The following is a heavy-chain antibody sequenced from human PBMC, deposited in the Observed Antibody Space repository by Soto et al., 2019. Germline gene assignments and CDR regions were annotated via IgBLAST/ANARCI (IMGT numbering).Heavy chain of an antibody. D-gene: IGHD6-19*01. CDR2: IWHDGSNK. V-gene: IGHV3-33*01. CDR3: ARSPVAGPIPHDY. CDR1: RFTFSSSA. J-gene: IGHJ4*02. Sequence: PGGSLRLSCAASRFTFSSSAMHWVRQAPGKGLEWVAVIWHDGSNKFYGDSVKGRFTISRDNSKNTLYLQMNSLRAEDTAVYYCARSPVAGPIPHDYWGQGTLVTVSS.